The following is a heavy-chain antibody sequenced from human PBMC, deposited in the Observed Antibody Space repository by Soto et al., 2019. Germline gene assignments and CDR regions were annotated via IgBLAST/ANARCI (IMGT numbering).Heavy chain of an antibody. CDR1: GGSISSGDYY. CDR2: IYYSGST. CDR3: ARGVPPYYGPSRVFFDY. D-gene: IGHD3-10*01. V-gene: IGHV4-30-4*01. Sequence: QVQLQESGPGLVKPSQTLSLTCTVSGGSISSGDYYWSWIRQPPGKGLEWIGYIYYSGSTYYNPSLKRRVTISVDTSKNQFSLKLSSVTAADTAVYYCARGVPPYYGPSRVFFDYWGQGTLVTVSS. J-gene: IGHJ4*02.